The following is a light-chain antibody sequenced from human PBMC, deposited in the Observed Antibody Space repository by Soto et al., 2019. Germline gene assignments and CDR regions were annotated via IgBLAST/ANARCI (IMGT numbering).Light chain of an antibody. CDR3: QQYNDSFPYT. J-gene: IGKJ2*01. CDR1: QSISSW. CDR2: KAS. Sequence: DIQMTQSPSTLSASVGDRVTITCRASQSISSWLAWYQQKPGTAPKLLIYKASTLESGVPSRFSGIRSGAEFTLRVSSLQPDDFGTYYCQQYNDSFPYTFGQGTKLEIK. V-gene: IGKV1-5*03.